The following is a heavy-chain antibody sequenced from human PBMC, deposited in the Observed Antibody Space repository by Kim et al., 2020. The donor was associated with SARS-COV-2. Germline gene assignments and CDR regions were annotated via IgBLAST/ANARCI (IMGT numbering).Heavy chain of an antibody. CDR2: ISSSSSYI. J-gene: IGHJ4*02. Sequence: GGSLRLSCAASGFTFSSYSMNWVRQAPGKGLEWVSSISSSSSYIYYADSVKGRFTISRDNAKNSLYLQMNSLRAEDTAVYYCARDLTDYDFWSGYTHLHYWGQGTLVTVSS. D-gene: IGHD3-3*01. CDR1: GFTFSSYS. V-gene: IGHV3-21*01. CDR3: ARDLTDYDFWSGYTHLHY.